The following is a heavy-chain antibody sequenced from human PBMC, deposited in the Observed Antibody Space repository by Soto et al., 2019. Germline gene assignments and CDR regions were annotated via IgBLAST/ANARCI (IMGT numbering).Heavy chain of an antibody. Sequence: GESLKISCKGSGYSFTSYWIGWVRQMPGKGLEWMGIIYPGDSDTRYSPSFQGQVTISADKSISTAYLQWSSLKASDTAMYYCARDATYSSSLFERNWFDPWGQGTLVTVSS. J-gene: IGHJ5*02. V-gene: IGHV5-51*01. CDR1: GYSFTSYW. CDR2: IYPGDSDT. D-gene: IGHD6-6*01. CDR3: ARDATYSSSLFERNWFDP.